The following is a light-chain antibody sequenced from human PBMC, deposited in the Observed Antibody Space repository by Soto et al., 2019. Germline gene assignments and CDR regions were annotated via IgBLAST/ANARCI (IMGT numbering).Light chain of an antibody. V-gene: IGKV3-20*01. CDR3: QQYGSSPWT. CDR1: QSVSSY. J-gene: IGKJ1*01. Sequence: EIVLTQSPGTLSLSPGERATLSCRASQSVSSYLAWYQQKPGQAPRLLIYDASNRATGIPDRFSGSGSGTDFTLTISRLEPEDFAVYYCQQYGSSPWTFGQGTTVDIK. CDR2: DAS.